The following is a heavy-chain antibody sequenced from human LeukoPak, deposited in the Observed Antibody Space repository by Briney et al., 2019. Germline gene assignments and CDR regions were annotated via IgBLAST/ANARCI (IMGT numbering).Heavy chain of an antibody. V-gene: IGHV4-59*01. D-gene: IGHD6-6*01. Sequence: PSETLSLTCTVSGGSISSYYWSWIRQPPGKGLEWIGYIYYSGSTNYNPSLKSRVTISVDTSKNQFSLKLSSVTAADPAVYYCARSSSVAGYSMDVWGQGTMVTVSS. CDR2: IYYSGST. J-gene: IGHJ6*02. CDR3: ARSSSVAGYSMDV. CDR1: GGSISSYY.